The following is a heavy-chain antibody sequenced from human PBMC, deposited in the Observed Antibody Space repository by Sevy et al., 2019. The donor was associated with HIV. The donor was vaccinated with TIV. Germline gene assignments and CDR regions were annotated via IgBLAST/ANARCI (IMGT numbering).Heavy chain of an antibody. D-gene: IGHD3-16*01. J-gene: IGHJ4*02. CDR1: GGSISLYY. Sequence: SETLSLTCTVSGGSISLYYWSWIRQPAGKGLEWIGHIYGSGSTSYNPHLKSRVTMSVDTSQNQISLKLTSVTAADTAVYYCAREAKLGAPLGYWGQGTLVTVSS. CDR3: AREAKLGAPLGY. CDR2: IYGSGST. V-gene: IGHV4-4*07.